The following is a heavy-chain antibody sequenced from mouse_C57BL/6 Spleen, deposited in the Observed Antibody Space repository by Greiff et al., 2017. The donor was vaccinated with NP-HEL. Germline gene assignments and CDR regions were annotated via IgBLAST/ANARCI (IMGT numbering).Heavy chain of an antibody. CDR3: ARCPFWDGGYFDY. D-gene: IGHD4-1*01. CDR1: GYSITSDY. CDR2: ISYSGST. Sequence: EVKLMESGPGLAKPSQTLSLTCSVTGYSITSDYWNWIRKFPGNKLEYIGYISYSGSTYYNPSLKSRISITRDTSKNQYYLQLNSVTTEDTATYCWARCPFWDGGYFDYWGQGTTLTVSS. J-gene: IGHJ2*01. V-gene: IGHV3-8*01.